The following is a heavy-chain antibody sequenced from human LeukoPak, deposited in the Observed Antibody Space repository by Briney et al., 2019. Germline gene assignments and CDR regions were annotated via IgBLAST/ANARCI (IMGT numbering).Heavy chain of an antibody. CDR2: MSGSGGST. Sequence: SAMSGSGGSTYYEDSVKGRFTISRDNSKNTLYLQMNSLRAEDTAVYYCAKDQVGTGGYFDYWGQGTLVTVSS. J-gene: IGHJ4*02. V-gene: IGHV3-23*01. CDR3: AKDQVGTGGYFDY. D-gene: IGHD2-21*02.